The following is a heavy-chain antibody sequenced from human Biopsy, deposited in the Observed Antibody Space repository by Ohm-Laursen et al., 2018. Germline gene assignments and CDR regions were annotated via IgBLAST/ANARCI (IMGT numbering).Heavy chain of an antibody. J-gene: IGHJ2*01. CDR1: GFTFSSYS. CDR3: ARDIGSGYGYLKGFDL. Sequence: SLRLSCAASGFTFSSYSMSWVRQAPGKGLEWVADIYQGGYEKYYVDSVKGRFTISRDNAKKSLYLQMYSLRGEDTAVYFCARDIGSGYGYLKGFDLRGRGTLVTVSS. CDR2: IYQGGYEK. D-gene: IGHD5-18*01. V-gene: IGHV3-7*01.